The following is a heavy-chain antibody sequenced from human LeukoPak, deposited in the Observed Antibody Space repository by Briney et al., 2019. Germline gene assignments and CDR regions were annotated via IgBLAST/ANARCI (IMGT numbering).Heavy chain of an antibody. V-gene: IGHV1-69*06. J-gene: IGHJ4*02. D-gene: IGHD3-9*01. Sequence: SVEVSCKASGGTFSSYAISWVRQAPGQGLEWMGGIIPIFGTANYAQKFQGRVTITADKSTSTAYMELSSLRSEDTAVYYCAKWGDYDILTGYYDSDYWGQGTLVTVSS. CDR3: AKWGDYDILTGYYDSDY. CDR1: GGTFSSYA. CDR2: IIPIFGTA.